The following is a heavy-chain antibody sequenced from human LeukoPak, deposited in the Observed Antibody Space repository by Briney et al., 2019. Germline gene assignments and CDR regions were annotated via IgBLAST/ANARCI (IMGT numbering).Heavy chain of an antibody. J-gene: IGHJ6*03. CDR3: ARSPPSIQLWLSGSSIMDV. CDR2: ISAYNGNT. V-gene: IGHV1-18*01. Sequence: ASVKVSCKASGYTFTSYGISWVRQAPGQGLEWMGWISAYNGNTNYAQKLQGRVTMTTDTSTSTAYMELRSLRSDDTAVYYCARSPPSIQLWLSGSSIMDVWGKGTTVTVSS. CDR1: GYTFTSYG. D-gene: IGHD5-18*01.